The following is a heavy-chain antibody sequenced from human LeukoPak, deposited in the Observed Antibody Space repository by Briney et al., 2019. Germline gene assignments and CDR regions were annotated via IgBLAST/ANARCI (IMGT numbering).Heavy chain of an antibody. CDR3: ASSGELRVYYYYYGMDV. CDR1: GGTFSSYA. J-gene: IGHJ6*02. V-gene: IGHV1-69*13. D-gene: IGHD2-15*01. CDR2: IIPISGTA. Sequence: SVKVSCKASGGTFSSYAISWARQAPGQGLEWMGGIIPISGTANYAQKFQGRVTITADESTSTAYMELSSLRSEDTAVYYCASSGELRVYYYYYGMDVWGQGTTVTVSS.